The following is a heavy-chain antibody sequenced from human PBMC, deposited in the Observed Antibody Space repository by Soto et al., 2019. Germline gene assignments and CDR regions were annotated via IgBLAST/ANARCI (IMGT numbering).Heavy chain of an antibody. J-gene: IGHJ4*02. CDR3: TTDPVTMIVVVPSSG. V-gene: IGHV4-39*02. D-gene: IGHD3-22*01. CDR2: FYYSGSP. CDR1: GDSIRSSSHY. Sequence: PSETLSLTCTVSGDSIRSSSHYWAWNRQPPGKGLEWIGGFYYSGSPYYNPSLKSRVTMSVDTSKNQFSLNLNSVTAADTAVYYCTTDPVTMIVVVPSSGWGQGTLVTVSS.